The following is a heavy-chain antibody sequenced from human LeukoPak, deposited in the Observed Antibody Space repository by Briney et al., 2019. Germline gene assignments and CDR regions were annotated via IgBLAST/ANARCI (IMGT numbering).Heavy chain of an antibody. J-gene: IGHJ4*02. D-gene: IGHD2-15*01. CDR1: GESFSAYF. Sequence: SEPLSLTCAVYGESFSAYFWNWLRQAPGKPLEYIGEINHRGSSHYNPSLKTRVTLSVDTSKNQFSLKLTSVTAADTAVYFCARGSSFDGYCSAGACDAGYYDSWGQGTPVTVSS. CDR3: ARGSSFDGYCSAGACDAGYYDS. CDR2: INHRGSS. V-gene: IGHV4-34*01.